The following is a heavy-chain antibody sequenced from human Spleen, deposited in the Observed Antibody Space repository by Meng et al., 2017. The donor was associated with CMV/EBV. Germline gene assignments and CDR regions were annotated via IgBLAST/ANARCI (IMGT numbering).Heavy chain of an antibody. CDR2: INPSGGHT. Sequence: ASGDTFTSYSIHGVRQAPGQGLDWMGIINPSGGHTSYAQKFQGRVTMTRDTSTSTVYVELSSLRSEDTAVYYCATDGVFGVTNTFDYWGQGTLVTVSS. D-gene: IGHD3-3*01. V-gene: IGHV1-46*01. CDR1: GDTFTSYS. CDR3: ATDGVFGVTNTFDY. J-gene: IGHJ4*02.